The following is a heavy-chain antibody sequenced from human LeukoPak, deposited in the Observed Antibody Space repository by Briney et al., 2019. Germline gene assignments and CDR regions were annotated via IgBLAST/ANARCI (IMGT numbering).Heavy chain of an antibody. CDR2: INPNSGGT. Sequence: ASVKVSCKASGYTFTGYYMHWVRQAPGQGLEWMGWINPNSGGTNYAQKFQGRVTMTRDTSISTAYMELSRLRSDDTAVYYCARGVNPGYSSSWYARACFDYWGQGTLVTVSS. CDR3: ARGVNPGYSSSWYARACFDY. D-gene: IGHD6-13*01. J-gene: IGHJ4*02. V-gene: IGHV1-2*02. CDR1: GYTFTGYY.